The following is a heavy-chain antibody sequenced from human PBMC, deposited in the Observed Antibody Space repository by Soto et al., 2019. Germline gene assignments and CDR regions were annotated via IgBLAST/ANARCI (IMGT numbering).Heavy chain of an antibody. CDR3: AKVRYGSGSYYKYGFDY. Sequence: PGGSLRLSCAASGFTFSSYGMHWVRQAPGKGLEWVAVISYDGSNKYYADSVKGRFTISRDNSKNTLYLQMISLRAEDTAVYYCAKVRYGSGSYYKYGFDYWGQGTLVTVSS. V-gene: IGHV3-30*18. D-gene: IGHD3-10*01. CDR2: ISYDGSNK. J-gene: IGHJ4*02. CDR1: GFTFSSYG.